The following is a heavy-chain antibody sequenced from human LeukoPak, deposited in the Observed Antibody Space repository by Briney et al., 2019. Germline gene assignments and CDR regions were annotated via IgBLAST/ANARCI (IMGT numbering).Heavy chain of an antibody. CDR2: IIPIFGTA. J-gene: IGHJ4*02. V-gene: IGHV1-69*13. CDR1: GGTVSSYA. CDR3: ARGGGYCSGGSCQLDY. D-gene: IGHD2-15*01. Sequence: SVKVSCKASGGTVSSYAISWVRQAHGQGLEWMGGIIPIFGTANYAQKFQGRVTITADESTSTAYMELSSLRSEDTAVYYCARGGGYCSGGSCQLDYWGQGTLVTVSS.